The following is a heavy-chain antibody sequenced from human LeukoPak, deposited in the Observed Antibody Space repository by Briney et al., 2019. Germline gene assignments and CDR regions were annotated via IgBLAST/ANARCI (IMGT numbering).Heavy chain of an antibody. D-gene: IGHD3-16*01. Sequence: EASVKVSCTASGFTSTNFAVQWVRQARGQRLEWIGWIIVGSGATKCAQDFQERVTITRDLSTSTPYMELRSLTSEDTAVYYCAADLSNPRMGASYLDSWGQGTLVTVSS. CDR1: GFTSTNFA. V-gene: IGHV1-58*01. CDR3: AADLSNPRMGASYLDS. CDR2: IIVGSGAT. J-gene: IGHJ4*02.